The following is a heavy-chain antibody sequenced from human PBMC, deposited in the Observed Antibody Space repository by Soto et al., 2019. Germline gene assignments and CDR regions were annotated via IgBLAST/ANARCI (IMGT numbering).Heavy chain of an antibody. D-gene: IGHD6-25*01. Sequence: EVQLVESGGGLVQPGGSLRLSCAASGFAFGSSWMTWVRQAPGKGLEWVANIKGDGSAKSYLDSVRGRLTVSRDNAENSLFLQMNILRAEDTALYYCARDVSPGSGGYYWDTFDIWGPGTRVTVSS. J-gene: IGHJ3*02. CDR1: GFAFGSSW. CDR2: IKGDGSAK. V-gene: IGHV3-7*05. CDR3: ARDVSPGSGGYYWDTFDI.